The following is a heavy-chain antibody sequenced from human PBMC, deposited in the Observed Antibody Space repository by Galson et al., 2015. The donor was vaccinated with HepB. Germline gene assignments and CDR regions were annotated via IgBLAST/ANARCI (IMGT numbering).Heavy chain of an antibody. D-gene: IGHD2-21*01. CDR3: VRDGGDGYNYFDL. CDR2: ISRNSKVI. V-gene: IGHV3-48*02. CDR1: GFTFNDYR. J-gene: IGHJ5*02. Sequence: SLRLSCAASGFTFNDYRMNWVRQAPGKGLEWISYISRNSKVIHYADSAKGRFTVSRDNAKNSLYLQMDSLRDGDTALYYCVRDGGDGYNYFDLWGQGILVTVSS.